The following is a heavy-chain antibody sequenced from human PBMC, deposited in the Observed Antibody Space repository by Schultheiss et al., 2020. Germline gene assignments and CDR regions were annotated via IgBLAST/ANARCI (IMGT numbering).Heavy chain of an antibody. CDR2: INPSGGST. CDR1: GYTFTSYY. J-gene: IGHJ6*02. Sequence: ASVKVSCKASGYTFTSYYMHWVRQAPGQGLEWMGIINPSGGSTSYAQKFQGRVTMTRDTSTSTVYMELSSLRSEDTAVYYCARECRSSPHTTESQAYGMDVWGQGTTVTVSS. D-gene: IGHD6-6*01. CDR3: ARECRSSPHTTESQAYGMDV. V-gene: IGHV1-46*03.